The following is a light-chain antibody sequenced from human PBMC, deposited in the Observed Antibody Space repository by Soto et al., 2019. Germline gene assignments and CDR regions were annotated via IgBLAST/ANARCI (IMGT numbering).Light chain of an antibody. V-gene: IGKV3-15*01. CDR2: GAS. CDR3: QQYDKWPRWT. CDR1: QSVNRK. J-gene: IGKJ1*01. Sequence: EIVMTQSPATLSVSPGATATLSCTGSQSVNRKVAWYQQKPGQAPRLLIYGASTGATDIPDRFSGSGSWTEFTLTISSLQSEDFAVYYCQQYDKWPRWTFGQGTKVDIK.